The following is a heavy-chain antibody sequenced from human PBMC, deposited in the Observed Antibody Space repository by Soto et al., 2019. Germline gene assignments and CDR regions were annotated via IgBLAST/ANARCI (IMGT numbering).Heavy chain of an antibody. Sequence: EVQLVESGGGLAQPGGSLRLSCAATGFTFSSYWMHWVRQAPGKGLVWVSRISSDGSSTSYADSVKGRFPISRDNAKNTLYMKMNSVRAEDTAVYYCARGHYYGMDVWGQGTTVTVSS. CDR1: GFTFSSYW. V-gene: IGHV3-74*01. J-gene: IGHJ6*02. CDR2: ISSDGSST. CDR3: ARGHYYGMDV.